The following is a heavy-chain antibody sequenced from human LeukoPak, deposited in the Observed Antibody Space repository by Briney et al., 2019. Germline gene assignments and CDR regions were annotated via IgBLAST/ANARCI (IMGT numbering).Heavy chain of an antibody. CDR3: ARNDRGRPADY. CDR2: MHYSGTT. J-gene: IGHJ4*02. D-gene: IGHD1-26*01. CDR1: GGSISNSPYY. Sequence: PSETLSLTCNVSGGSISNSPYYWGWIRQPPGKGLEWIGSMHYSGTTYHNPSLRSRVTISVDTSKNQFSLRLISVTAADTAVYNCARNDRGRPADYWGQGTLVTVSS. V-gene: IGHV4-39*01.